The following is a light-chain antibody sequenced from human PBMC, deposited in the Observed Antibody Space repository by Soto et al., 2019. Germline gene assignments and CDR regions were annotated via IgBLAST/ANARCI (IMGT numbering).Light chain of an antibody. CDR1: QSVSSN. Sequence: EIVMTQSPATLSVSPGERATLSCRASQSVSSNLAWYQQKPGQAPRILIYGASTRATGIPARFSGSGSGTEFTLTISSLQSEDFAVYYCQQYNNWPPFTFGHGTKVDIK. J-gene: IGKJ3*01. CDR3: QQYNNWPPFT. V-gene: IGKV3-15*01. CDR2: GAS.